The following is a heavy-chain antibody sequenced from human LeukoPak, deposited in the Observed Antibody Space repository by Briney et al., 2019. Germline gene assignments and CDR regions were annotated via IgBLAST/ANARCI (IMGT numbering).Heavy chain of an antibody. D-gene: IGHD6-25*01. V-gene: IGHV3-23*01. CDR3: AKTLGIAATHPSN. CDR2: IFGSGTT. Sequence: GRSLRLSCAASGFTFSSYAMHWVRQAPGKGLEWVSGIFGSGTTYYTDSVKGRFTISRDNSKNTLYLQMSSLRAEDTAIYYCAKTLGIAATHPSNWGQGTLVTVSS. CDR1: GFTFSSYA. J-gene: IGHJ4*02.